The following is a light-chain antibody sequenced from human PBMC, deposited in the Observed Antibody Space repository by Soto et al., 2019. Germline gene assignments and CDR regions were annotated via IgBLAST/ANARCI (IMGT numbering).Light chain of an antibody. CDR1: QDISNY. CDR3: QKYTSAPHT. V-gene: IGKV1-27*01. CDR2: AAS. J-gene: IGKJ4*01. Sequence: DIQMTQSPSSLSASVGDRVTITCRTSQDISNYLAWYQQKPGKVPKLLIYAASTLQSGVPSRFSGGGSGTDFSLTISSLQPEDVATHYCQKYTSAPHTFGGGTKVEIQ.